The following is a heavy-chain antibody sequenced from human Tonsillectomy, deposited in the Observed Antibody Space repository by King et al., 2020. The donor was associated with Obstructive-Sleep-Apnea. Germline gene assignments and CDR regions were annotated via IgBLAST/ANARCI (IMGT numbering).Heavy chain of an antibody. J-gene: IGHJ4*02. V-gene: IGHV2-5*02. Sequence: TLKESGPTLVKPTQTLTLTCTISGFSISTSGVGVGWIRQPPGKALEWLALIYWDDEKRYSPSLKSRLTITKDTPKNQVVLTMTNIDPVDTATYYCAHRTPATYYFYYWGQGTRVTVSS. CDR1: GFSISTSGVG. CDR2: IYWDDEK. CDR3: AHRTPATYYFYY.